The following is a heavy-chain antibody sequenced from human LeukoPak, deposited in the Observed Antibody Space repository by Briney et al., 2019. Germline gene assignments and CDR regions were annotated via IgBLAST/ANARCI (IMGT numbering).Heavy chain of an antibody. CDR3: AREWCSGGSCYRLY. J-gene: IGHJ4*02. CDR2: IYYSGST. CDR1: GGSISSSNYY. D-gene: IGHD2-15*01. V-gene: IGHV4-39*07. Sequence: PSETLSLTCTVSGGSISSSNYYWGWIRQPPGKGLEWIASIYYSGSTYYNPSLKSRVTISVDTSKNQFSLKLNSVTAADTAVYYCAREWCSGGSCYRLYWGQGTLVTVSS.